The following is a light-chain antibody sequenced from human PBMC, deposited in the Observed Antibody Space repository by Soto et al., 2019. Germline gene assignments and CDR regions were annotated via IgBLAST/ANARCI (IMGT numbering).Light chain of an antibody. CDR3: QQYNNWPLS. CDR1: QSVSNN. Sequence: EIVMTQSRATLSVSPGERVTLSCSASQSVSNNLAWHQQKPGQAPRLLIYGASTRATGIPARFSGSGSGTEFTFTISSLQSEDVAVYYCQQYNNWPLSFGPGTKVDIK. J-gene: IGKJ3*01. V-gene: IGKV3-15*01. CDR2: GAS.